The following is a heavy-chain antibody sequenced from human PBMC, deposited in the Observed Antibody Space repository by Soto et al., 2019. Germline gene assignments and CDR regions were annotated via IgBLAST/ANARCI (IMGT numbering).Heavy chain of an antibody. V-gene: IGHV3-7*01. CDR1: GFTFSSYL. CDR3: GKDMDV. CDR2: IKEDGIEI. J-gene: IGHJ6*01. Sequence: GGSLRLSCAASGFTFSSYLMSWVRQAPGKGLEWVANIKEDGIEIYYVGSVKGRFTISRDNAKNSLYLQMNSLRAEDTAVYYCGKDMDVWSPGTPVPLST.